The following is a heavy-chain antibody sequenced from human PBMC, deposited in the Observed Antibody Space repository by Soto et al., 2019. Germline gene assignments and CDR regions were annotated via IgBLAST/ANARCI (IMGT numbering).Heavy chain of an antibody. D-gene: IGHD2-2*02. V-gene: IGHV1-18*04. J-gene: IGHJ4*02. CDR3: ARALYCSSTSCYSPRPYYFDY. CDR2: ISAYNGNT. Sequence: VASVKVSCKASGYTFTSYGISWVRQAPGQGLEWMGWISAYNGNTNYAQKLQGRVTMTTDTSTSTAYMELRSLRSDDTAVYYCARALYCSSTSCYSPRPYYFDYWGQGTLVTVSS. CDR1: GYTFTSYG.